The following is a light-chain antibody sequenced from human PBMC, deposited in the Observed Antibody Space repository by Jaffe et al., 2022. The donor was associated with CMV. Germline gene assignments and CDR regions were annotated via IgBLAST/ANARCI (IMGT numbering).Light chain of an antibody. CDR3: QQSNTYPYT. V-gene: IGKV1-5*03. J-gene: IGKJ2*01. CDR2: KAS. CDR1: QIVSPW. Sequence: DTQMTQSPSTLSAFVGDRVTITCRASQIVSPWLAWYQQKPGKAPKLLIYKASTLESGVPSRFSGSGSGTEFTLTINSLQPDDFATYYCQQSNTYPYTFGQGTKLEIK.